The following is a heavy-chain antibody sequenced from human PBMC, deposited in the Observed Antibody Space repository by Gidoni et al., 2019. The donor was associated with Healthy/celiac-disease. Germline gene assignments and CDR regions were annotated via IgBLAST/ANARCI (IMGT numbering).Heavy chain of an antibody. CDR1: GFTFSSYS. D-gene: IGHD2-8*01. J-gene: IGHJ3*02. V-gene: IGHV3-48*02. CDR3: ARDLEILYLSDAFDI. CDR2: ISSSSSTI. Sequence: EVQLVESGGGLVQPGGSLRLSCAASGFTFSSYSMNWVRQAPGKGLEWVSYISSSSSTIYYADSVKGRFTISRDNAKNSLYLQMNSLRDEDTAVYYCARDLEILYLSDAFDIWGQGTMVTVSS.